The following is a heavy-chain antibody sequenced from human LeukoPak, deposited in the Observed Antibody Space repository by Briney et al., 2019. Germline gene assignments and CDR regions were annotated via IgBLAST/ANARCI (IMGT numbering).Heavy chain of an antibody. CDR3: AKPPAGKTQYSSSWYGHYFDY. D-gene: IGHD6-13*01. CDR2: IRYDGSNK. V-gene: IGHV3-30*02. J-gene: IGHJ4*02. CDR1: GFTFSTYA. Sequence: GGSLRLSCAASGFTFSTYAMHWVRQAPGKGLEWVAFIRYDGSNKYYADSVKGRFTISRDNSKNTLYLQMNSLRAEDTAVYYCAKPPAGKTQYSSSWYGHYFDYWGQGTLVTVSS.